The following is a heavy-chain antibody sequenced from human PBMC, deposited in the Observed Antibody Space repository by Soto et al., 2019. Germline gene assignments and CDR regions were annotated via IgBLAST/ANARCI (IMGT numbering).Heavy chain of an antibody. J-gene: IGHJ4*02. CDR3: ARGKAAAEKYYFDY. Sequence: EVQLVESGGGLVQPGGSLRLSCAASGFTFSSYSMNWVRQAPGEGLEWVSYISSSSSTIYYADSVKGRFTISRDNAKNSLYLQMNSLRAEDTAVYYCARGKAAAEKYYFDYWGQGTLVTVSS. CDR2: ISSSSSTI. V-gene: IGHV3-48*01. D-gene: IGHD6-13*01. CDR1: GFTFSSYS.